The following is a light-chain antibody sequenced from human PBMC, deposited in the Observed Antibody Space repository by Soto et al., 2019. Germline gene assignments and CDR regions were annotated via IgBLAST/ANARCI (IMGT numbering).Light chain of an antibody. CDR1: SSDVGAFNY. V-gene: IGLV2-14*01. CDR2: EVT. Sequence: QSALTQPASVSGSPGQSIIISCTGTSSDVGAFNYVSWYQRHPGKAPKLLIYEVTNQPSGVSNRFSGSKSGITASLTISGLQPEDEADYYCSSYTTGSTLVVFGGGTKVTVL. CDR3: SSYTTGSTLVV. J-gene: IGLJ2*01.